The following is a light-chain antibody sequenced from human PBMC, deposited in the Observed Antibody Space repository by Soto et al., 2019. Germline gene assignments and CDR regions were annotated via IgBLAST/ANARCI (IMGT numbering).Light chain of an antibody. CDR1: SSNIGSNY. V-gene: IGLV1-47*01. J-gene: IGLJ2*01. CDR2: RNN. CDR3: AAWNDSLSAVV. Sequence: QSVLTQPPSASGTPGQRVTISCSGSSSNIGSNYVYWYQQLPGTAPKLLIYRNNQRPSAVPDRFSVSKSGPSASLAISGLRSEAEAEYYCAAWNDSLSAVVFGGGTKLTVL.